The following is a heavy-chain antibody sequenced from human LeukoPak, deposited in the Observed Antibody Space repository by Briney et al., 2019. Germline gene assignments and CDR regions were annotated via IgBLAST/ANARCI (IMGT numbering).Heavy chain of an antibody. Sequence: PGGSLRLSCAASGFTFSDYDMHWVRQPTGKGLEWVAAIGTAGDTYYTGSVKGRFTISRENAKNSLYLQMNSLRAGDTAVYYCARVAKERVGGVYYFDYWGQGTLATV. D-gene: IGHD1-1*01. CDR1: GFTFSDYD. CDR3: ARVAKERVGGVYYFDY. J-gene: IGHJ4*02. V-gene: IGHV3-13*01. CDR2: IGTAGDT.